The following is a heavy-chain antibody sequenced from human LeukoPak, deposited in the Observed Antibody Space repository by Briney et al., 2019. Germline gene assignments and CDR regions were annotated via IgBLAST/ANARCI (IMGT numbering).Heavy chain of an antibody. Sequence: ASVKVSCKASGYTFTGYYMHWVRQAPGQGLERMGWINPNSGGTNYAQKFQGRVTMTRDTSISTAYMELSRLRSDDTAVYYCARVKGGYRIIDYWGQGTLVTVSS. CDR1: GYTFTGYY. D-gene: IGHD3-22*01. CDR3: ARVKGGYRIIDY. V-gene: IGHV1-2*02. CDR2: INPNSGGT. J-gene: IGHJ4*02.